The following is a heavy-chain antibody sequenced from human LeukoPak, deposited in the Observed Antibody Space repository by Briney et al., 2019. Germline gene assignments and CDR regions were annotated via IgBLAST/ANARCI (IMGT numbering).Heavy chain of an antibody. J-gene: IGHJ4*02. D-gene: IGHD1-26*01. V-gene: IGHV1-18*01. CDR2: ISAYNGNT. Sequence: GASVKVSCKASGYTFTSYGISWVRQAPGQGLEWMGWISAYNGNTNYAQKLQGRVTMTTDTPTSTAYMELRSLRSDDTAVYYCARLGSDSGASPLDYWGQGTLVTVSS. CDR1: GYTFTSYG. CDR3: ARLGSDSGASPLDY.